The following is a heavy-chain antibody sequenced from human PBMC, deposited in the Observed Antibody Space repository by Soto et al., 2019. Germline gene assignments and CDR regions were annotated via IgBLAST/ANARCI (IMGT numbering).Heavy chain of an antibody. CDR2: IWYDGSNK. J-gene: IGHJ5*02. CDR3: TRGPDPYSYYSSGYYNWFDP. D-gene: IGHD3-22*01. V-gene: IGHV3-33*01. CDR1: GFTFSSYG. Sequence: QVQLVESGGGVVQPGRSLRLSCAASGFTFSSYGMHWVRQAPGKWLEWGAVIWYDGSNKYYADSVKGRFNISRDNSKNTLYLQMNSVRAEDTAVYYCTRGPDPYSYYSSGYYNWFDPWGQGTLVTVSS.